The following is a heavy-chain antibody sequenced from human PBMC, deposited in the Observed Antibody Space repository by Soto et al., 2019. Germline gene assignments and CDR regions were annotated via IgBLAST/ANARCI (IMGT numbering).Heavy chain of an antibody. CDR1: GGTFSSYA. J-gene: IGHJ6*02. V-gene: IGHV1-69*13. CDR2: IIPIFGTA. CDR3: ARRGVGMITFGGPNPYGMDV. Sequence: GASVKVSCKASGGTFSSYAISWVRQAPGQGLEWMGGIIPIFGTANYAQKFQGRVTITADESTSTAYMELSSLRSEGTAVYYCARRGVGMITFGGPNPYGMDVWGQGTTVTVSS. D-gene: IGHD3-16*01.